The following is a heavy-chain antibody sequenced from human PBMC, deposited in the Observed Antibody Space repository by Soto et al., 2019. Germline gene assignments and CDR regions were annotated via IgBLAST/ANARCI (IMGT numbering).Heavy chain of an antibody. CDR1: GYTFSKYV. D-gene: IGHD6-19*01. Sequence: QVQLVQSGAEVKKSGASVTVSCKAVGYTFSKYVMHWVRQAPGQRPEWMGWINGGNGNTKYSEKFQGRVTFTRDTSASTAYMDLTSLRSEDTAVYYCVTLLVAGSAPPFDCWGQGTLVTVSS. CDR3: VTLLVAGSAPPFDC. J-gene: IGHJ4*02. CDR2: INGGNGNT. V-gene: IGHV1-3*01.